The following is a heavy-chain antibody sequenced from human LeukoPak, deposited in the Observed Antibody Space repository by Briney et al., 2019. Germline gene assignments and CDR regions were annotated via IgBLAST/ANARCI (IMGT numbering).Heavy chain of an antibody. J-gene: IGHJ4*02. CDR3: AKDDSGSYYSRYYFDY. D-gene: IGHD1-26*01. V-gene: IGHV3-23*01. CDR1: GFTFSSYA. Sequence: GGSLRLSRAASGFTFSSYAMSWVRQAPGKGLEWVSAISGSGGSTYYADSVKGRFTISRDNSKNTLYLQMNSLRAEDTAVYYCAKDDSGSYYSRYYFDYWGQGTLVTVSS. CDR2: ISGSGGST.